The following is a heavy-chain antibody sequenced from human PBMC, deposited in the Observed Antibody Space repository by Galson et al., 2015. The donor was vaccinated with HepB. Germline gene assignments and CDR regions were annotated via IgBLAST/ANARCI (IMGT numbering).Heavy chain of an antibody. CDR2: INAGNGNT. J-gene: IGHJ4*02. Sequence: SVKVSCKASGYTFTSYAMHWVRQAPGQRLEWMGWINAGNGNTKYSQKFQGRVTITRDTSASTAYMELSSLRSEDTAVYYCVRPRITMIGAYFDYWGQGTLVTVSS. D-gene: IGHD3-22*01. V-gene: IGHV1-3*01. CDR1: GYTFTSYA. CDR3: VRPRITMIGAYFDY.